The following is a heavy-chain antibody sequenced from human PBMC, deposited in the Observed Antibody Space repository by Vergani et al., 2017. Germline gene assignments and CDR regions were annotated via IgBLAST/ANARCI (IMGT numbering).Heavy chain of an antibody. CDR2: IWDDGSNE. J-gene: IGHJ4*02. CDR3: AREKSSSAWGTIFY. D-gene: IGHD6-6*01. V-gene: IGHV3-33*01. CDR1: GFTFRNYA. Sequence: QVQLVESGGGVVQPGRSLRLSCAVSGFTFRNYAMHWVRQAPGKGLEWLAVIWDDGSNEYYADSVKGRFTISRDNSKNTLFLQMNSLRVEDMAVYYCAREKSSSAWGTIFYGGQGTLVTVSS.